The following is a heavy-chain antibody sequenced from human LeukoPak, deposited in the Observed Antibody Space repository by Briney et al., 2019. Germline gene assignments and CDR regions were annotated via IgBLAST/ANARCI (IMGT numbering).Heavy chain of an antibody. Sequence: GGSLRLSCAASGFTFSSYWMSWVRQAPGKGLEWVANTKQDGSEKYYVDSVKGRFTISRDNAKNSLYLQMNSLRAEDTAVYYCARDAYDYVWGSYRSDAFDIWGQGTMVTVSS. D-gene: IGHD3-16*02. J-gene: IGHJ3*02. CDR2: TKQDGSEK. CDR1: GFTFSSYW. CDR3: ARDAYDYVWGSYRSDAFDI. V-gene: IGHV3-7*03.